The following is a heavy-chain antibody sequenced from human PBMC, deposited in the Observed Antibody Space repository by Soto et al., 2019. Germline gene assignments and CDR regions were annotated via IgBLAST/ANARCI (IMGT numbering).Heavy chain of an antibody. CDR1: DASISSRNW. D-gene: IGHD4-17*01. Sequence: PSETLSLTCAVSDASISSRNWWSWVRQPPGKGLEWIGELYHSGSTNYNPSLKSRVTISVDTSKNQFSLKMTSVTAADTAVYYCVAQNGDYVFDYWGQGTPVTVSS. V-gene: IGHV4-4*02. CDR2: LYHSGST. CDR3: VAQNGDYVFDY. J-gene: IGHJ4*02.